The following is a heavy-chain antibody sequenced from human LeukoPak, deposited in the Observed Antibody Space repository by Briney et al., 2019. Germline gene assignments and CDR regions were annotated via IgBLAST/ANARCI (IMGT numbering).Heavy chain of an antibody. D-gene: IGHD3-16*01. CDR1: GYSFNDHY. CDR3: ARASFWESPINWFAP. Sequence: ASVPVSYMHSGYSFNDHYMHRLRQAPGAPLEGAGWINPKNCGSNYAQKFQGRVTMTRDRSISTAYMELSRLTSDDTAVYYCARASFWESPINWFAPWGQGTLVTVSS. CDR2: INPKNCGS. V-gene: IGHV1-2*02. J-gene: IGHJ5*02.